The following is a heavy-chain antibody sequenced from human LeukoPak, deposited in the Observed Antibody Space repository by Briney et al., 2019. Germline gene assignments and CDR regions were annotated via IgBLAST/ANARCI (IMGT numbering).Heavy chain of an antibody. D-gene: IGHD3-9*01. CDR1: GDIFSSNSAA. Sequence: SQTLSLTCAISGDIFSSNSAAWNWIRQSPSRGLEWLGRTYYRSKWYNDYAVSVKSRITINPDTSKNQFSLQLNSVTPEDTAVYYCARRRRTRLRYFDWLPSYFDYWGQGTLVTVSS. CDR2: TYYRSKWYN. CDR3: ARRRRTRLRYFDWLPSYFDY. J-gene: IGHJ4*02. V-gene: IGHV6-1*01.